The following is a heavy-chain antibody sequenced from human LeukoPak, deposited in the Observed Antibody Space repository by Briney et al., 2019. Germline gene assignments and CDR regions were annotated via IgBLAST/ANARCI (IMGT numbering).Heavy chain of an antibody. D-gene: IGHD3-16*02. CDR3: ARDPPFGGVIAHAFDY. Sequence: ASVKVSCKASGYTFTSYGISWVRQAPGQGLEWMGWISAYNGNTNYAQKLQGRVTMTTDTSTSTAYMELRSLRSDDTAVYYCARDPPFGGVIAHAFDYWGQGTLVTVSS. CDR2: ISAYNGNT. V-gene: IGHV1-18*01. J-gene: IGHJ4*02. CDR1: GYTFTSYG.